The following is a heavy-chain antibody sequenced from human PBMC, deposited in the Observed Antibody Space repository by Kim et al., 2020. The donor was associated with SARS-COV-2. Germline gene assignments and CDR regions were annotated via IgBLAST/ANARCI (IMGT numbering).Heavy chain of an antibody. D-gene: IGHD4-17*01. Sequence: GGSLRLSCAASGFTFSSYGMHWVRQAPGKGLEWVAVISYDGSNKYYADSVKGRFTISRDNSKNTLYLQMNSLRAEDTAVYYCAKDRDDYGDSGSFDYWGQGTLVTVSS. J-gene: IGHJ4*02. CDR3: AKDRDDYGDSGSFDY. V-gene: IGHV3-30*18. CDR1: GFTFSSYG. CDR2: ISYDGSNK.